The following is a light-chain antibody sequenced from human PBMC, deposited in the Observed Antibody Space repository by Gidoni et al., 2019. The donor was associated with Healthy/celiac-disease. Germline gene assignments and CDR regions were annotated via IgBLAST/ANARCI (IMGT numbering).Light chain of an antibody. Sequence: VIWLTQSPSLLSASTGDRVTISCRMSQGIRSYLAWYQQKPGKAPELLIYAASTLQSGVPSRFSGSGSGTDFTLTISCLQSEDFATYYCQKYYSFPRTFXQXTKVXIK. J-gene: IGKJ1*01. CDR2: AAS. V-gene: IGKV1D-8*01. CDR1: QGIRSY. CDR3: QKYYSFPRT.